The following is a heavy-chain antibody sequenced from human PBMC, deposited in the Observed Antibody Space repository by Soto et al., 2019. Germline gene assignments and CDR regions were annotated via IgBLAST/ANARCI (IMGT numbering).Heavy chain of an antibody. Sequence: QVQLQQWGAGLLKLSETLSLTCAVYGGSFSGYYWIWIRQPPGKGLEWIGEINHSGSTNYNPSLKSRVTISADTSKNQFSLKLSSVTAADTAVYYCATEYPGYPQVYWGPGTLVTVSS. J-gene: IGHJ4*02. CDR1: GGSFSGYY. V-gene: IGHV4-34*01. D-gene: IGHD5-18*01. CDR2: INHSGST. CDR3: ATEYPGYPQVY.